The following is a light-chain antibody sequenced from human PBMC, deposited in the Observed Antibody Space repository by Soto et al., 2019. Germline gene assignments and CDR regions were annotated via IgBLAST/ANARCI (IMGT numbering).Light chain of an antibody. V-gene: IGLV2-8*01. CDR1: SSDIGGYDY. Sequence: QSVLTQPPSASGSPGQSVTISCTGTSSDIGGYDYVSWYQQHPGNAPKLIIYEVSKRPSGVPDRFSGSKSGNTASLTVSGLQTEDEADYYCSSHAAAGVFGGGTKLTVL. J-gene: IGLJ3*02. CDR2: EVS. CDR3: SSHAAAGV.